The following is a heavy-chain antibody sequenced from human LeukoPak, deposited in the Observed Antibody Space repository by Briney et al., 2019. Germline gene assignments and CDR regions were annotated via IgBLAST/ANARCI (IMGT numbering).Heavy chain of an antibody. CDR2: ISAYNGNT. V-gene: IGHV1-18*01. D-gene: IGHD3-10*01. J-gene: IGHJ4*02. Sequence: ASVKVSCKASGGTFSSYAISWVRQAPGQGLEWMGWISAYNGNTNYAQKLQGRVTMTTDTSTSTAYMELRSLRSDDTAVYYCARVLHCYGSGSKGPLGYWGQGTLVTVSS. CDR3: ARVLHCYGSGSKGPLGY. CDR1: GGTFSSYA.